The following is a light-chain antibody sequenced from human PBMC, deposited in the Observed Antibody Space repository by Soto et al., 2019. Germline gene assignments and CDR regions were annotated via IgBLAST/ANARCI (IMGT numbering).Light chain of an antibody. J-gene: IGLJ3*02. V-gene: IGLV2-11*01. CDR3: CSYAGSYTFGV. CDR1: SSDVGGYNY. CDR2: DVS. Sequence: QSALTQPRSVSGSPGQSVTISCTGTSSDVGGYNYVSWHQQHPGKAPKLMIYDVSKRPSGVPDRFSGSKSGNTASLTISGLQAEDEADYYCCSYAGSYTFGVFGGGTKVTVL.